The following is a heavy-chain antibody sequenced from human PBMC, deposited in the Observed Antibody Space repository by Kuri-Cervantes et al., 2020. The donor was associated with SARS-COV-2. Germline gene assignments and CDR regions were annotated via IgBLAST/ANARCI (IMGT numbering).Heavy chain of an antibody. J-gene: IGHJ3*02. V-gene: IGHV1-58*02. Sequence: AVTVSCKASGFTFTSSAMQWVRQARGQRLEWIGWIVVGSGNTNYAQKFQERVTITRDMSTSTAYMELSSLRSEDMAVYYCAAAFIDAFDIWGQGTMVTVSS. CDR3: AAAFIDAFDI. CDR1: GFTFTSSA. CDR2: IVVGSGNT.